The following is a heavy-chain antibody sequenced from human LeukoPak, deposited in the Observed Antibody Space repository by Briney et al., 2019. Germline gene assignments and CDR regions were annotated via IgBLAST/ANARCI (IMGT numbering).Heavy chain of an antibody. V-gene: IGHV1-24*01. CDR3: ATGRYYDSSGYYRLKIIGHFDY. D-gene: IGHD3-22*01. J-gene: IGHJ4*02. CDR1: GYTLTELS. Sequence: ATVKVSCKVSGYTLTELSMHWVGQAPGKGLEWMGGFDPEDGETIYAQKFQGRVTMTEDTSTDTAYMELSSLRSEDTAVYYCATGRYYDSSGYYRLKIIGHFDYWGQGTLVTVSS. CDR2: FDPEDGET.